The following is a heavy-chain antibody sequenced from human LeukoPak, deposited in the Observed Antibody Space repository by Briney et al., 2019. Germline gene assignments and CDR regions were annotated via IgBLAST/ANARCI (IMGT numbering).Heavy chain of an antibody. CDR3: ARVRDYDYVWGRREDAFDI. J-gene: IGHJ3*02. D-gene: IGHD3-16*01. CDR2: INSVGSST. CDR1: GFIFSTYW. V-gene: IGHV3-74*01. Sequence: PGGSLRLSCTASGFIFSTYWMHWVRQAPGKGLVWVSRINSVGSSTNYVDSVKGRFTISRDNAKNMLYLQMNSLRAEDTAVYYCARVRDYDYVWGRREDAFDIWGQGTMVTVSS.